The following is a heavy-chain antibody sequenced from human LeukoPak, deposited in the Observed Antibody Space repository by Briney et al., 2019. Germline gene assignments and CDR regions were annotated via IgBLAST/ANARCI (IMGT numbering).Heavy chain of an antibody. V-gene: IGHV3-53*01. J-gene: IGHJ6*02. CDR3: TVGMDV. CDR1: GFTFSDYC. Sequence: GGSLRLSCAASGFTFSDYCMSWVRQAPGKGLEWVSVIYSGGSTYYADSVKGRFTISRDNSKNTLYLQMNSLRAEDTAVYYCTVGMDVWGQGTTVTVSS. CDR2: IYSGGST.